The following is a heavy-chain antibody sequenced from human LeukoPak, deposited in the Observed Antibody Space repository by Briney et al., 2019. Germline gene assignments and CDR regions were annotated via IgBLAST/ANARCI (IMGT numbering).Heavy chain of an antibody. V-gene: IGHV1-18*01. CDR2: ISAYNGNT. CDR3: ASIHVDTAMVGYYGMDV. J-gene: IGHJ6*02. CDR1: GYTFTSYG. D-gene: IGHD5-18*01. Sequence: ASVKVSCKASGYTFTSYGISWVRQAPGQGLEWMGWISAYNGNTNYAQKLQGRVTMTTDTSTSTAYMELRSLRSDDTAVCYCASIHVDTAMVGYYGMDVWGQGTTVTVSS.